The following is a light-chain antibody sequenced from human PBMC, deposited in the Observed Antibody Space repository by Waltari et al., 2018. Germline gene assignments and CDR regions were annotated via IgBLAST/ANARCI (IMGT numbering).Light chain of an antibody. J-gene: IGLJ2*01. Sequence: QAALTQSPSVSGSPGQSVTISCTGTTSDIGGYNRVSWYQQHPGKAPKLMIYEVSKRALVVSDRFSGSKSGKTASLTISGLQAEDEADYYCSSYASSSTFLFGGGTRLTVL. CDR1: TSDIGGYNR. CDR2: EVS. V-gene: IGLV2-14*01. CDR3: SSYASSSTFL.